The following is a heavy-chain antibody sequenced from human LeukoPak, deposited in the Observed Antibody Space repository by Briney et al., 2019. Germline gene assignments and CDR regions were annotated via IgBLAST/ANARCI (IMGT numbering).Heavy chain of an antibody. CDR1: GYSISSGYY. J-gene: IGHJ4*02. V-gene: IGHV4-4*07. D-gene: IGHD6-19*01. CDR2: IYTSGST. Sequence: KPSETLSLTCTVSGYSISSGYYWSWIRQPAGKGLEWIGRIYTSGSTNYNPSLKSRVTMSVDTSKNQFSLKLSSVTAADTAVYYCARHSGWYDVPYIDYWGQGTLVTVPS. CDR3: ARHSGWYDVPYIDY.